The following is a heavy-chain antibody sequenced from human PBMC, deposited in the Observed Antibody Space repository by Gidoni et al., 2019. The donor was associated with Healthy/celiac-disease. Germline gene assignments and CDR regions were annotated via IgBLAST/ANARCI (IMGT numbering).Heavy chain of an antibody. Sequence: QVQLQESGPGLVKPSQTLSLTCTVSGGSIRSGDSYWSWIRQPPGKGLEWIGYIYYSGSTYYNPSLKSRVTISVDTSKNQFSLKLSSVTAADTAVYYWARDGDGACTNGVCYTRYYYGMDVWGQGTTVTVSS. CDR2: IYYSGST. D-gene: IGHD2-8*01. V-gene: IGHV4-30-4*01. CDR1: GGSIRSGDSY. CDR3: ARDGDGACTNGVCYTRYYYGMDV. J-gene: IGHJ6*02.